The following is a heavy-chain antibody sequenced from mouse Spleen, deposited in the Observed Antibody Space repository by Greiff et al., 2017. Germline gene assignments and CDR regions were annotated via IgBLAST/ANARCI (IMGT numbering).Heavy chain of an antibody. D-gene: IGHD2-1*01. CDR3: ARGGAIYYGNYAWFAY. J-gene: IGHJ3*01. Sequence: VQLQESGAELVRPGTSVKLSCKASGYTFTSYWMHWVKQRPGQGLEWIGVIDPSDSYTNYNQKFKGKATLTVDTSSSTAYMQLSSLTSEDSAVYYCARGGAIYYGNYAWFAYWGQGTLVTVSA. CDR1: GYTFTSYW. CDR2: IDPSDSYT. V-gene: IGHV1-59*01.